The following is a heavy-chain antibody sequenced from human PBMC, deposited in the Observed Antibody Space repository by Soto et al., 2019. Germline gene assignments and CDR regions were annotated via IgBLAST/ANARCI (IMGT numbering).Heavy chain of an antibody. V-gene: IGHV1-18*01. CDR1: GYTFADYG. J-gene: IGHJ2*01. CDR3: ARCYCSVGSCYTCWHFDL. Sequence: QAQLMQSGAEVKKPGASVKVSCQAGGYTFADYGISWVRQAPGQGLEWMGWIGPYNGNTNYAQNLQDRVTMTTDTSTNTAYMELRSLRSDDTALYYCARCYCSVGSCYTCWHFDLWGRGTLLTVSS. D-gene: IGHD2-15*01. CDR2: IGPYNGNT.